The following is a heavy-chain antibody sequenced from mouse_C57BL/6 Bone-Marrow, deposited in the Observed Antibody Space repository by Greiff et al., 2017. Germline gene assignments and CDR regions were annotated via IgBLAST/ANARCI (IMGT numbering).Heavy chain of an antibody. J-gene: IGHJ1*03. CDR1: GYAFSSYW. Sequence: QVQLQQSGAELVKPGASVKISCKASGYAFSSYWMNWVKQRPGKGLEWIGQIYPGDGDTNYNGKFKGKATLTADKSSSTAYMQLSSLTSEDSAVYFCARGGAGWDGYFDVWGTGTTVTVSS. V-gene: IGHV1-80*01. CDR3: ARGGAGWDGYFDV. CDR2: IYPGDGDT. D-gene: IGHD4-1*01.